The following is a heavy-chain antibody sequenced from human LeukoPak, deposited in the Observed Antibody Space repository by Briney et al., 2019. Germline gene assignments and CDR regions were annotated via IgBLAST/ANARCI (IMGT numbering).Heavy chain of an antibody. J-gene: IGHJ4*02. D-gene: IGHD3-10*01. CDR1: GGSISSSNW. Sequence: ASETLSLTCAVSGGSISSSNWWSWVRQPPGKGLEWIGEIYHSGSTNYNPSLKSRVTISVVKSKNQFSLKLSSVTAADTAVYYCAWAHYGSGSYYHDWGQGTLVTVSS. CDR3: AWAHYGSGSYYHD. V-gene: IGHV4-4*02. CDR2: IYHSGST.